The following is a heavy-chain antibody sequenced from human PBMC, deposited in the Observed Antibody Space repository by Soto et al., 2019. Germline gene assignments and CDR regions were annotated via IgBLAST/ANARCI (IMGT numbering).Heavy chain of an antibody. D-gene: IGHD2-21*02. CDR1: GGSISSSSW. Sequence: HLQESGPGLVKPSGTLSLTCDVSGGSISSSSWWTWVRQSPGKGLEWIGEIYHAGSPNYNPAFQSRVTILADKSKHHCSLRLTSVTAADTAIYYCARGLSFRGDFDVWGQGTTVTVSS. CDR2: IYHAGSP. J-gene: IGHJ3*01. V-gene: IGHV4-4*02. CDR3: ARGLSFRGDFDV.